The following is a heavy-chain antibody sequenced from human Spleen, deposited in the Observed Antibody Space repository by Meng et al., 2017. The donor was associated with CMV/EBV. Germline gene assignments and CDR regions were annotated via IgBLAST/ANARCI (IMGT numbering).Heavy chain of an antibody. CDR1: GVSITTNHYY. V-gene: IGHV4-30-4*01. J-gene: IGHJ5*02. CDR3: ARVPFGGDNNWFDP. Sequence: SGVSITTNHYYLSWVRQTPGKGLEWIGYISYGGHTYYSPSLQSRVTISGDTSENQFSLRLSSVTAADTAVYFCARVPFGGDNNWFDPWGQGTLVTVSS. CDR2: ISYGGHT. D-gene: IGHD2-21*02.